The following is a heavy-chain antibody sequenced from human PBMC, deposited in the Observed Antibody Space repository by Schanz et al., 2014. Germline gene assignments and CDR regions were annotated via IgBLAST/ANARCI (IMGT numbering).Heavy chain of an antibody. CDR2: ISYDGNTK. V-gene: IGHV3-30-3*01. D-gene: IGHD3-9*01. CDR1: GFTFNSYA. Sequence: QVQLVESGGGVVQPGGSLRLSCAASGFTFNSYAFHWVRQAPGKGLEWVALISYDGNTKYYADSVKGRFTISRDNSKNTLYLQMNSLRAEDTAVYYCAKDHAGSDILTALGNWGQGTLVTVSS. CDR3: AKDHAGSDILTALGN. J-gene: IGHJ4*02.